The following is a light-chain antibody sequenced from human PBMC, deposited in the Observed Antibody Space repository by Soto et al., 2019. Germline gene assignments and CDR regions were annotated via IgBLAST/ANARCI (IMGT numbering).Light chain of an antibody. CDR3: HQRQYWPPIT. V-gene: IGKV3-11*01. Sequence: VVLTQSPATLSLSPGERATLSCRTSLSVSVYLDWYQQKPGQAPRLLISDASNRATGIPARFSGSGSGTGFTLTISSLEPEDFAVYYCHQRQYWPPITFGQGTRLE. J-gene: IGKJ5*01. CDR1: LSVSVY. CDR2: DAS.